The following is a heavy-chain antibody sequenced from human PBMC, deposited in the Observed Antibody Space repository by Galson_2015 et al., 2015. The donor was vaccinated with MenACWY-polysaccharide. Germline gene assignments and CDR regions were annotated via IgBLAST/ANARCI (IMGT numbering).Heavy chain of an antibody. Sequence: SLRLSCAASGFSFSSYGMHWVRQAPGKGLEWVTYMTYDGSDQNYARSVRGRFTISRDNSKSMLYLQMEILRPEDTAVYYCAKREARNSGPFDLWGHGTLVTVSS. CDR2: MTYDGSDQ. J-gene: IGHJ4*01. CDR3: AKREARNSGPFDL. CDR1: GFSFSSYG. V-gene: IGHV3-30*18. D-gene: IGHD6-19*01.